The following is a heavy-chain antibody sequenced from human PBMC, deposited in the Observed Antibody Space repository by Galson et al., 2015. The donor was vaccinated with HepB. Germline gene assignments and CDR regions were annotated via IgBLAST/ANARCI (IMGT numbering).Heavy chain of an antibody. D-gene: IGHD3-9*01. V-gene: IGHV3-74*01. J-gene: IGHJ5*02. CDR2: IAGDGSGT. Sequence: SLRLSCAASGFTFSNYWVHWVRQVPGKGLVWVSHIAGDGSGTSYADSVKGRFTISRDNAKSMFFLQMNSLRAEDTAVYYCVRDLQKPFTGLYRGWFDAWGRGTLVTVSS. CDR1: GFTFSNYW. CDR3: VRDLQKPFTGLYRGWFDA.